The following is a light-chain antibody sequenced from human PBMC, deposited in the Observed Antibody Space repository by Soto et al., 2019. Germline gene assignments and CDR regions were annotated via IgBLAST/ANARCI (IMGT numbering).Light chain of an antibody. CDR2: EVR. CDR3: SSFTSSTTVV. V-gene: IGLV2-14*01. Sequence: QSALTQPASVSGSPGQSITISCTGTSSDLSRYDFVSWYQHHPGKAPKLMISEVRNRPSGVSNRFSGSKSGNTASLTISVLQAEDEGYYYCSSFTSSTTVVFGGGTKLTVL. CDR1: SSDLSRYDF. J-gene: IGLJ2*01.